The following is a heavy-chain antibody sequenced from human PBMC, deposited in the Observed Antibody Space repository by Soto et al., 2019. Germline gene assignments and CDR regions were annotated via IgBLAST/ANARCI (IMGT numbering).Heavy chain of an antibody. CDR1: GFTFSDYY. V-gene: IGHV3-11*05. J-gene: IGHJ4*02. CDR3: ARVAPPQDY. Sequence: PGGSLRLSYAASGFTFSDYYMSWIRQAPGKGLEWVSYIASSRTYTNYADSVKGRFTISRDNAKNSLYLQMNNLRAEDTAVYYCARVAPPQDYWGQGTLVTVSS. CDR2: IASSRTYT.